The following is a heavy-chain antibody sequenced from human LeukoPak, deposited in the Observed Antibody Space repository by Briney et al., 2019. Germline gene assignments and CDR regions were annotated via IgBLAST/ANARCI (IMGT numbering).Heavy chain of an antibody. D-gene: IGHD3-9*01. CDR1: GFTFSSYG. J-gene: IGHJ5*02. Sequence: GGPLRLSCAASGFTFSSYGMHWVRQAPGKGLEWVAVISYDGSNKYYADSVKGRFTISRDNSKNTLYLQMNSLRAEDTAVYYCAKDETGGSAYYDILSTWGQGTLVTVSS. CDR3: AKDETGGSAYYDILST. CDR2: ISYDGSNK. V-gene: IGHV3-30*18.